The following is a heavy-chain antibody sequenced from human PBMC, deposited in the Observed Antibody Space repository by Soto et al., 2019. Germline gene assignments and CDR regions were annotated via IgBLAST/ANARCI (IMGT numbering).Heavy chain of an antibody. Sequence: ASVKVSCKASGYTFTSYGINWVRQAPGQGLEWLGWISPYDGYTNYAQILKGRVYMTTDTSTKTAYMELRSLRSDDTAMYYCARGGYYDSSGSRNYHYYGVNVWGQ. J-gene: IGHJ6*02. CDR3: ARGGYYDSSGSRNYHYYGVNV. CDR2: ISPYDGYT. V-gene: IGHV1-18*01. CDR1: GYTFTSYG. D-gene: IGHD3-22*01.